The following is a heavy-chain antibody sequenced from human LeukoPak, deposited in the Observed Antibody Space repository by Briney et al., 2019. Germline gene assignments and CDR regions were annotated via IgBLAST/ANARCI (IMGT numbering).Heavy chain of an antibody. CDR2: IIPIFGTA. CDR3: ARGGAPGDAFDV. Sequence: GASVKVSCKASGYTFTGYYMHWVRQAPGQGLEWMGGIIPIFGTANYAQKFQGRVTITADESTSTAYMELSSLRSEDTAMYYCARGGAPGDAFDVWGQGTMLTVSS. V-gene: IGHV1-69*13. J-gene: IGHJ3*01. CDR1: GYTFTGYY. D-gene: IGHD5-12*01.